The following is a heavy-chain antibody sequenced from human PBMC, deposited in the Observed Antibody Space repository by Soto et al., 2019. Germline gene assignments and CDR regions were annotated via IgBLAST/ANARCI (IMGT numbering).Heavy chain of an antibody. CDR1: GYTFTSYG. J-gene: IGHJ4*02. V-gene: IGHV1-18*01. D-gene: IGHD6-6*01. CDR3: ARDRQPYRRSPPSILVS. CDR2: ISAYNGNT. Sequence: ASVKVSCKASGYTFTSYGISWVRQAPGQGLEWMGWISAYNGNTNYAQKLQGRVTMTTDTSTSTAYMELRSLRSDDTAVYYCARDRQPYRRSPPSILVSWGEGTLVTVSS.